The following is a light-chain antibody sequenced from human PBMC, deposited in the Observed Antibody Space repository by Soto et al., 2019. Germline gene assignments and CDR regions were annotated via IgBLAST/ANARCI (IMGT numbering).Light chain of an antibody. V-gene: IGKV1-5*01. CDR3: QQDQSYSPWT. J-gene: IGKJ1*01. Sequence: DIQMTQSPSTLSASIGDRVTITCRASQSIRSWLAWYQQKPGKAPKVLIYDASTLESGVPSRFSGSGSGTEFTLTISSPQPDDFATYYCQQDQSYSPWTFGQGTRVE. CDR1: QSIRSW. CDR2: DAS.